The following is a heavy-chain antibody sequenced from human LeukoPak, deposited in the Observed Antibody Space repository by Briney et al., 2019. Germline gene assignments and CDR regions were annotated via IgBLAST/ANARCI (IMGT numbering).Heavy chain of an antibody. CDR1: GGSISSESYY. CDR2: INTSGNI. CDR3: ARGLSSSWYWFDT. D-gene: IGHD2-2*01. V-gene: IGHV4-61*02. J-gene: IGHJ5*02. Sequence: PSETLSLTCTVSGGSISSESYYWSWIRQPAGKGLEWIGRINTSGNINYNPSLKSRVTLSVDTSNNQFSLKLSSLTAADTAVYYCARGLSSSWYWFDTWGQGTLVTVSS.